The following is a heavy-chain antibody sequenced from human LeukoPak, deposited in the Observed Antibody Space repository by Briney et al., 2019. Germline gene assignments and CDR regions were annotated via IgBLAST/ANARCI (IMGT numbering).Heavy chain of an antibody. CDR2: IKQDGSEK. V-gene: IGHV3-7*01. D-gene: IGHD3-9*01. Sequence: GGSLRLSCAASGFTFSSYWMSWVRQAPGKGLEWVANIKQDGSEKYYVDSVKGRFTISRDNAKNSLYLQMNSLRAEDTAVYYCARGDYDILTGYPGGSYFDYWGQGTLVTVSS. CDR1: GFTFSSYW. J-gene: IGHJ4*02. CDR3: ARGDYDILTGYPGGSYFDY.